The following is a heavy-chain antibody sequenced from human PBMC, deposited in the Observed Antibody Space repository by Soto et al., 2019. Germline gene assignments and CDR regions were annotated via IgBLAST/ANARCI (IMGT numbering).Heavy chain of an antibody. CDR3: AREYCSSTSGYWFDP. J-gene: IGHJ5*02. Sequence: GASVKVSCKASGGTFSSYAISWVRQAPGQGLEWMGGIIPIFGTANYAQKFQGRVTITADESTSTAYMELSSLRSEDTAVYYCAREYCSSTSGYWFDPWGPGTLVTVSS. CDR1: GGTFSSYA. V-gene: IGHV1-69*13. CDR2: IIPIFGTA. D-gene: IGHD2-2*01.